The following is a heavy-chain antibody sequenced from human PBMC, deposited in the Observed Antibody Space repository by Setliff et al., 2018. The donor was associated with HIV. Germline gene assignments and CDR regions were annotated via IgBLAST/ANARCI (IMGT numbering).Heavy chain of an antibody. V-gene: IGHV3-15*01. Sequence: GGSLRLSCVASGLTFSDAWMSWVRQAPGKGLEWVGRIKTKTDGGTTDYAAPVKGRFTISRDDSENTLYLQMNTLKTEDTAVYYCTTSSGSFYQYYYMDVWGKGTTVTVSS. D-gene: IGHD1-26*01. CDR2: IKTKTDGGTT. CDR3: TTSSGSFYQYYYMDV. CDR1: GLTFSDAW. J-gene: IGHJ6*03.